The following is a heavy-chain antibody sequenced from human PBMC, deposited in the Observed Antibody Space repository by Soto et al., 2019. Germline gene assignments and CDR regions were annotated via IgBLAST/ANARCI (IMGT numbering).Heavy chain of an antibody. D-gene: IGHD4-4*01. CDR3: ARELQGLYYFDC. V-gene: IGHV1-3*01. J-gene: IGHJ4*02. CDR2: INADNGDT. Sequence: ASVKVSCKTSGYTFTSYAIHWVRQAPGQRLEWMGWINADNGDTKYSQKFSGRVTITRDTSANTAFMELSSLRSEDTAMYYCARELQGLYYFDCWGQGPLVTVSS. CDR1: GYTFTSYA.